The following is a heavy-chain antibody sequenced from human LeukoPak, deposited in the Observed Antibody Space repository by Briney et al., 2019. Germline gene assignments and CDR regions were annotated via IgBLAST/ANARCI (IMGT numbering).Heavy chain of an antibody. CDR2: IYPGDSDT. Sequence: GESLKISWKGSGYSFTSYWIGWVRQMPGKGLEWMGIIYPGDSDTRYSPSFQGQVTISADKSISTAYLQWSSLKASDTAMYYCARPRINYYDSSGYPSYFDYWGQGTLVTVSS. V-gene: IGHV5-51*01. CDR3: ARPRINYYDSSGYPSYFDY. D-gene: IGHD3-22*01. CDR1: GYSFTSYW. J-gene: IGHJ4*02.